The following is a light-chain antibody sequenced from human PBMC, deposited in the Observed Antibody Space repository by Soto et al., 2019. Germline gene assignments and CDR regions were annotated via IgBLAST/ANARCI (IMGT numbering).Light chain of an antibody. CDR3: QHYNSYSEA. CDR1: QSISSW. J-gene: IGKJ1*01. CDR2: KAS. Sequence: DIPMTQSPSTLSASVADRVTIPCRASQSISSWLAWYQQKPGKAPKLLIYKASTLKSGVPSRFSGSGSGTECTLTISSLQPDDVATYYCQHYNSYSEAFGQGTKVDI. V-gene: IGKV1-5*03.